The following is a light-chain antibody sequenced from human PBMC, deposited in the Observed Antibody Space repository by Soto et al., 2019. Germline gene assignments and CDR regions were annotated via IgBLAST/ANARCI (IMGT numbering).Light chain of an antibody. CDR3: QQANSFPWT. V-gene: IGKV1-12*01. CDR2: AAS. Sequence: DIQMTQSPSSVSASVGDRVTVTCRASQDISNWLAWYQQKPGKAPKLLVDAASSLRSGVTSRFSGSGSGTNFTLSISSLQPEDFATYYCQQANSFPWTFGQGTKVEI. J-gene: IGKJ1*01. CDR1: QDISNW.